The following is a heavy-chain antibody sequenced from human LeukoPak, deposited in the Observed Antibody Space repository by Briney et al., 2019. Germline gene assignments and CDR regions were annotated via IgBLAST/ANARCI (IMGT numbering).Heavy chain of an antibody. Sequence: PGGSLRLSCAASGFTFSSYEMNWVRQAPGKGLEWVSYISSSGDTRTYADSVKGRFTISRDNAKNSLYLETKSLRAEDTAFYYCAREIVSAVAGNFDHWGQGTRVTVSS. CDR1: GFTFSSYE. V-gene: IGHV3-48*03. CDR3: AREIVSAVAGNFDH. CDR2: ISSSGDTR. J-gene: IGHJ4*02. D-gene: IGHD6-19*01.